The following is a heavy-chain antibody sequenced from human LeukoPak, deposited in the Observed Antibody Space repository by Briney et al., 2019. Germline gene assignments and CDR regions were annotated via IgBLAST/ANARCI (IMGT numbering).Heavy chain of an antibody. D-gene: IGHD3-9*01. V-gene: IGHV3-23*01. J-gene: IGHJ4*02. CDR1: GFTFSSYA. Sequence: GRSLRLSCAASGFTFSSYAMSWVRQAPGKGLEWVSVIGNSGGGTYYADSVKGRFTISRDNSKSTLYLQMNSLRAEDTAVYYCAKIHSDTPPSYGGRGTLVTVSS. CDR2: IGNSGGGT. CDR3: AKIHSDTPPSY.